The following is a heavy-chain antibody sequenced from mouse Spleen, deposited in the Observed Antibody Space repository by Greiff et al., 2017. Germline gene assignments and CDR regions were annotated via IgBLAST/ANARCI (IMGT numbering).Heavy chain of an antibody. Sequence: VQLQESGAELTKPGASVKLSCKASGYTFTSYWMHWVKQRPGQGLEWIGYINPSSGYTKYNQKFKDKATLTADKSSSTAYMQLSSLTYEDSAVYYCAGYDYDEKGYYAMDYWGQGTSVTVSS. CDR3: AGYDYDEKGYYAMDY. CDR1: GYTFTSYW. CDR2: INPSSGYT. D-gene: IGHD2-4*01. J-gene: IGHJ4*01. V-gene: IGHV1-7*01.